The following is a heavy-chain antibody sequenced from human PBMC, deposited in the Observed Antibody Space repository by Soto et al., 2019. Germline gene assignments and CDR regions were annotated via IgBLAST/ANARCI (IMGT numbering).Heavy chain of an antibody. J-gene: IGHJ5*02. V-gene: IGHV4-39*01. CDR2: FYSGST. D-gene: IGHD6-13*01. CDR3: ATTRGIAVGGSFDH. Sequence: QVQLQESGPGLVKPSETLSLTCIVSGASISSRSSYWGWIRQPPGKGLEWVGTFYSGSTYNNPSLKSRVTIPVDTSKNQFSLKLSSVAAEDTAIYYCATTRGIAVGGSFDHWGQGTLVTVSS. CDR1: GASISSRSSY.